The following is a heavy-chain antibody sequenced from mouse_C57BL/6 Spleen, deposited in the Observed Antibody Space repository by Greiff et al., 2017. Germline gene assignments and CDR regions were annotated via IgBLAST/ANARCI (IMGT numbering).Heavy chain of an antibody. D-gene: IGHD1-1*01. CDR2: IDPETGGT. J-gene: IGHJ2*01. CDR1: GYTFTDYE. V-gene: IGHV1-15*01. CDR3: TRYYGSSY. Sequence: VKLVESGAELVRPGASVTLSCKASGYTFTDYEMHWVKQTPVHGLEWIGAIDPETGGTAYNQKFKGKAILTADKSSSTAYMELRSLTSEDSAVYYCTRYYGSSYWGQGTTLTVSS.